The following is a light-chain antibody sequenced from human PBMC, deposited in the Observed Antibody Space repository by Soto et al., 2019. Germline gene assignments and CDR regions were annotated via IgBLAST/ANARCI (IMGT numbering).Light chain of an antibody. CDR3: AAWDDRLSGHWV. J-gene: IGLJ3*02. CDR1: SSNIGSNY. CDR2: YNN. V-gene: IGLV1-47*02. Sequence: QSVLTQPPSASGTTGQRVTISCSGSSSNIGSNYVYWYQQVPGTAPKLLIYYNNERPSGVPDRVSGSKSGTSASLAISGLRSEDEADYYCAAWDDRLSGHWVFGGGTKVTVL.